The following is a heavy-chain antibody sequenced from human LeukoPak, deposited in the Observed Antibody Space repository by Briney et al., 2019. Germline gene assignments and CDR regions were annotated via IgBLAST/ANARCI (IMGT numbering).Heavy chain of an antibody. J-gene: IGHJ4*02. CDR3: AKDRNAWPTNFDA. V-gene: IGHV3-23*01. D-gene: IGHD5-24*01. CDR1: RFTFSAYA. CDR2: IGVSGGTT. Sequence: VGSLRLSSAPSRFTFSAYAVSWVRQAPGKGLESVSAIGVSGGTTYYAVSVKGRFSISRDNSKNTLYLQMNSLRAEDTAVYYCAKDRNAWPTNFDAWGQGTLVTVSA.